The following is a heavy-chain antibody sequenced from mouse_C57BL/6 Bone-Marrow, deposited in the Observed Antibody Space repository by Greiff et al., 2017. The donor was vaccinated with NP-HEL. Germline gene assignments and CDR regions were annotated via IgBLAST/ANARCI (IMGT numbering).Heavy chain of an antibody. CDR2: IYPGSGST. CDR3: ARRRYGNYGFFFDY. CDR1: GYTFTSYW. V-gene: IGHV1-55*01. J-gene: IGHJ2*01. Sequence: QVQLQQPGAELVKPGASVKMSCKASGYTFTSYWITWVKQRPGQGLEWIGDIYPGSGSTNYNEKFKSKATLTVDTSSSTAYMQLSSLTSEDSAVYYCARRRYGNYGFFFDYWGQGTTLTVSS. D-gene: IGHD2-10*02.